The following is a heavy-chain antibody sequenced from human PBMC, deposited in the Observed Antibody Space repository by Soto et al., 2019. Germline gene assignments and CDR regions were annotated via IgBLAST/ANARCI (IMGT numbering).Heavy chain of an antibody. CDR2: ISYDGSNK. D-gene: IGHD3-10*01. J-gene: IGHJ6*02. V-gene: IGHV3-30*18. Sequence: GGSLRLSCAASGFTFSSYGMHWVRQAPGKGLEWVAVISYDGSNKYYADSVKGRFTISRDNSKNTLYLQMNSLRAEDTAVYYCAKDKRLLWFGEKNDYYYGMDVWGQGTTVTVSS. CDR1: GFTFSSYG. CDR3: AKDKRLLWFGEKNDYYYGMDV.